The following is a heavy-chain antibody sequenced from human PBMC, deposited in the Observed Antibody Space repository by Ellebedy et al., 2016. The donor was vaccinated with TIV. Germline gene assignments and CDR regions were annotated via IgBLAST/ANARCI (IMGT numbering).Heavy chain of an antibody. V-gene: IGHV4-59*01. J-gene: IGHJ4*02. D-gene: IGHD3-10*01. Sequence: SETLSLXXSVSGGSITSYYWNWIRQPPGKGLEWIAYIFYSGLTNYNPSLNGRATISVDTSKNQVSLKVTSVTAADTAVYYCARALGARPTDYWGQGTLVTVSS. CDR1: GGSITSYY. CDR3: ARALGARPTDY. CDR2: IFYSGLT.